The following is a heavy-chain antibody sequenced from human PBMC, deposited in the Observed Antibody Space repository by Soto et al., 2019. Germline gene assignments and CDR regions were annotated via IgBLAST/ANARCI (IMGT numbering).Heavy chain of an antibody. CDR1: GFTFSLYS. CDR2: ISRSSTGI. V-gene: IGHV3-48*02. J-gene: IGHJ6*02. D-gene: IGHD1-26*01. Sequence: EVQLVESGGGLVQPGGSLRLSCAASGFTFSLYSMSWVRQAPGKGLEWVSYISRSSTGIHYADSVKGRFTISRDDATNSMHLQMNSLRHGDTAVYYSARAATWGLDVWGQGTTVSISS. CDR3: ARAATWGLDV.